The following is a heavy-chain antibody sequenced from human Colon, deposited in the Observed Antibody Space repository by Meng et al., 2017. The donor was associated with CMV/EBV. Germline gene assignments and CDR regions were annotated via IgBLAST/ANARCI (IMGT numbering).Heavy chain of an antibody. D-gene: IGHD5-12*01. CDR2: ISTNRNT. V-gene: IGHV4-4*07. J-gene: IGHJ4*02. CDR3: VRGGYSGTQTGGGQEY. CDR1: GGSFSPYY. Sequence: GSGPGLCNRSRPLSLPCPVSGGSFSPYYWSWIRQPAAEGLELLGRISTNRNTDYNPSLNSRSTIWLDTSNNQFSLKLTSVTAADTAVYYCVRGGYSGTQTGGGQEYWGQGTLVTVSS.